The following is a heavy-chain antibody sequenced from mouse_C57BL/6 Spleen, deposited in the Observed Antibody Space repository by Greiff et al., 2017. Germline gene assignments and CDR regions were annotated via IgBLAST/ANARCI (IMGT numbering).Heavy chain of an antibody. CDR1: GYTFTDYN. V-gene: IGHV1-18*01. CDR2: INPNNGGT. CDR3: ARDHYGSSYAY. D-gene: IGHD1-1*01. J-gene: IGHJ3*01. Sequence: VQLQQSGPELVKPGASVKIPCKASGYTFTDYNMDWVKQSHGKSLEWIGDINPNNGGTIYNQKFKGKATLTVDKSSSTAYMELRSLTSEDTAVYYCARDHYGSSYAYWGQGTLVTVSA.